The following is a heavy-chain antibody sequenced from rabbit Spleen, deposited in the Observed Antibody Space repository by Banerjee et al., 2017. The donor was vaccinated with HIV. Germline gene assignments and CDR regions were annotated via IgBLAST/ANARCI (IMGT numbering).Heavy chain of an antibody. J-gene: IGHJ4*01. CDR3: ARDGAGGSYFAL. D-gene: IGHD8-1*01. V-gene: IGHV1S47*01. Sequence: QEQLVESGGGLVQPEGSLTLTCKASGFDFGNYGMCWVRQAPGKGPEWIACIVNGNGNTYYASWVNGRFSISRENAQNTVFLQMTSLTAADTATYFCARDGAGGSYFALWGQGTLVTVS. CDR2: IVNGNGNT. CDR1: GFDFGNYG.